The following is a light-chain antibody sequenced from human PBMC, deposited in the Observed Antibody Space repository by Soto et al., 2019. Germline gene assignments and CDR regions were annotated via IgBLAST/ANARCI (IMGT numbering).Light chain of an antibody. Sequence: DIQMTQSPSSLSASVGDRVTITCRASQGISNYLAWYQQKPGKVPKLLIYAASTLQSGVPSRFSGSGSGTDFTHTISSLQPEEVATYYGQEYNSAPFTFGPGTKVDIK. CDR2: AAS. J-gene: IGKJ3*01. CDR1: QGISNY. V-gene: IGKV1-27*01. CDR3: QEYNSAPFT.